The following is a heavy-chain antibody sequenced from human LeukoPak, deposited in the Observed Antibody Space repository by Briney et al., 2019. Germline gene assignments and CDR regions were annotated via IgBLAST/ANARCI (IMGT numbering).Heavy chain of an antibody. CDR1: GFTFTSSA. J-gene: IGHJ4*02. Sequence: GASVKVSCKASGFTFTSSAVQWVRQARGQRLEWIGWIVVGSVNTNYAQKFQERVTITRDMSTSTAYMELSSLRSEDTAVYYCAADSTVWTAMVQFDYWGQGTLVTVSS. D-gene: IGHD5-18*01. V-gene: IGHV1-58*01. CDR2: IVVGSVNT. CDR3: AADSTVWTAMVQFDY.